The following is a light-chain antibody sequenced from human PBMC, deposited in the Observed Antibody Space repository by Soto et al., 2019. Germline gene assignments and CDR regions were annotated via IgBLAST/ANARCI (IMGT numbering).Light chain of an antibody. V-gene: IGKV3-20*01. CDR2: GAS. J-gene: IGKJ1*01. CDR1: QSVSSN. CDR3: PQYGSSGT. Sequence: TRSPATMSVSPGERGTLSCRASQSVSSNLAWYQQKPGQAPRLLIYGASNRATGIPDRFSGSGSGTDFTLTISRLEPEDFAVYYCPQYGSSGTFGQGTKVDI.